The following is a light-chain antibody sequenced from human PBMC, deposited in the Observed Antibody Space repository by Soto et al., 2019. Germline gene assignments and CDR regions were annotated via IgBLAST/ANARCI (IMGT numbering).Light chain of an antibody. CDR3: QQFNV. V-gene: IGKV1-13*02. CDR2: DAS. J-gene: IGKJ4*01. Sequence: AIQLTQSPSSLSASVGDRVTITCRASQGIGSALAWYQQKPGKAPKLLIYDASSLESGVPSRFSGSGSGTDFTHTISSLQPEDFATYYCQQFNVFGGGTKVEIK. CDR1: QGIGSA.